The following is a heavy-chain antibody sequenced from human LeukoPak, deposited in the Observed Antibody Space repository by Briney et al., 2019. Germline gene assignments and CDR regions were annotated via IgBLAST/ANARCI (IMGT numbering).Heavy chain of an antibody. Sequence: ASVKVSCKASGYTFTSYGISWVRQAPGQGLEWMGWISAYNGNTNYAQKLRGRVTMTTDTSTSTAYMELRSLRSDDTAVYYCARVPLGWFGEFDEYYFDYWGQGTLVTVSS. J-gene: IGHJ4*02. CDR1: GYTFTSYG. D-gene: IGHD3-10*01. CDR3: ARVPLGWFGEFDEYYFDY. V-gene: IGHV1-18*01. CDR2: ISAYNGNT.